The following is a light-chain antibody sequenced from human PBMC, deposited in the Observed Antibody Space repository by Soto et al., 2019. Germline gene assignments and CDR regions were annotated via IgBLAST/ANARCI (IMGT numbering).Light chain of an antibody. CDR3: QQSYSMPYT. CDR2: AAS. J-gene: IGKJ2*01. V-gene: IGKV1-39*01. Sequence: DIQMTQSPSSLSASVGDRVSITCRANQTIRNFLQWYQQKPGKVPKFLIYAASSLVDGVPSRFSGSGSGADFTLTISSLQPEDFATYYCQQSYSMPYTFGQGTKLDIK. CDR1: QTIRNF.